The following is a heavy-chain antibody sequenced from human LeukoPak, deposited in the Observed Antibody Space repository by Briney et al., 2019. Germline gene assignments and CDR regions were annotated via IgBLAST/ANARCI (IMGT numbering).Heavy chain of an antibody. D-gene: IGHD2-21*01. V-gene: IGHV3-23*01. CDR3: AKMGPSVIHFPFDY. CDR1: GFSFSSYA. CDR2: ISGSGGST. J-gene: IGHJ4*02. Sequence: PGGSLRLSCAASGFSFSSYAMSWVRQAPGKGLEWVSAISGSGGSTYYADSVKGRFTISRDNSKNTLCLQMNSLRAEDTAVYYCAKMGPSVIHFPFDYWGQGTLVTVSS.